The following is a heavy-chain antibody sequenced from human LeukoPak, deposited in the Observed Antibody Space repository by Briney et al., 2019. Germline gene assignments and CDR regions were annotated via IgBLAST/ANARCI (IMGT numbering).Heavy chain of an antibody. CDR2: MSYVGIT. V-gene: IGHV4-39*01. Sequence: SETLSLTCTVSGDSISSATYWWGWIRQSPGKGLEWIGSMSYVGITSYNPSLKSRATISVDTSKNQFSLMLNSVTAADTAVYYCTRLPLDYSLDHWGQGTPVSVSS. CDR3: TRLPLDYSLDH. CDR1: GDSISSATYW. D-gene: IGHD4-11*01. J-gene: IGHJ4*02.